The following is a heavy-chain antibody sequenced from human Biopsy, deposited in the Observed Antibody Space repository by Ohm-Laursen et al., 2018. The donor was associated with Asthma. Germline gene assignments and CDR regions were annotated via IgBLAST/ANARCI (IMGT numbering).Heavy chain of an antibody. J-gene: IGHJ6*02. CDR1: SGSGGYMRSGNYY. V-gene: IGHV4-39*01. CDR2: IYYSGTT. D-gene: IGHD6-13*01. Sequence: SETLSLTWSLSSGSGGYMRSGNYYWGWIRQPPGKGLEWIGSIYYSGTTYYNPSLESRVTVSADTSKNQFSLKLTSVPAADTAVYYCVRGSSSWHHGPFHYYYGLDVWGQGTTATVSS. CDR3: VRGSSSWHHGPFHYYYGLDV.